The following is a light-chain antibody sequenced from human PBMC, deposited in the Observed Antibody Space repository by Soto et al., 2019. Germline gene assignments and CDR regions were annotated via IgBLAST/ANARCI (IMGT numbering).Light chain of an antibody. J-gene: IGKJ5*01. CDR2: GTS. Sequence: EIVRTQSPATLSVSPGERATLSFGASQSVSSSSLAWYQQRPGQAPRLLIYGTSSRATGIPDRFSGSGSGTDFTLTISRLEPEDFAVYFCQRYGSSPLLTFGQGTRLEIK. V-gene: IGKV3-20*01. CDR1: QSVSSSS. CDR3: QRYGSSPLLT.